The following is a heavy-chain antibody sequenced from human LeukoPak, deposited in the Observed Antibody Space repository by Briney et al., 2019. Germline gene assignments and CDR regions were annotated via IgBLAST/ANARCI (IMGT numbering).Heavy chain of an antibody. V-gene: IGHV3-20*04. CDR2: INWDGYGT. D-gene: IGHD4/OR15-4a*01. Sequence: PGGSLRLSCAASGFIFDDYGMTWVRQGPGKGLEWVSGINWDGYGTGYADSARGRFTISRDNAKSTLYLQMNSLRPEDTALYYCVRDLRTDYAFDSWGQGTLVTVSS. CDR3: VRDLRTDYAFDS. CDR1: GFIFDDYG. J-gene: IGHJ4*02.